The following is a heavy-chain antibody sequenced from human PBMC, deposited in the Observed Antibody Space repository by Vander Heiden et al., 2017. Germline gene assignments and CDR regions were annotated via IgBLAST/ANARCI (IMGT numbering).Heavy chain of an antibody. V-gene: IGHV3-23*01. CDR1: GFTFSSYA. CDR3: AKSRSTTYWYWFDP. CDR2: ISDNGVST. D-gene: IGHD2-8*02. J-gene: IGHJ5*02. Sequence: EVNLLESGGGLVQPGGSLRLSCAASGFTFSSYAMSWVLQAPGKGLEWVSSISDNGVSTSYADSVKGRFTISRDNSKNTLYLQMNSLRAEDTALYYCAKSRSTTYWYWFDPWGQGTLVTVSS.